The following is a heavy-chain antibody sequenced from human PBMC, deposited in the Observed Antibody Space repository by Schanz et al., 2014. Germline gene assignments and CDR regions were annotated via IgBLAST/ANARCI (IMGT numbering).Heavy chain of an antibody. CDR3: ARDRSNNFDY. J-gene: IGHJ4*02. Sequence: QVQLVESGGGVVQPGGSLRLSCAASGFTFSSFGMHWVRQAPGKGLEWVAFIQNDGSNYYHADSVKGRFTISRDNSKNTLYLQMNSLRVEDTALYYCARDRSNNFDYWGQGTLVTVSS. CDR1: GFTFSSFG. CDR2: IQNDGSNY. D-gene: IGHD2-2*01. V-gene: IGHV3-30*02.